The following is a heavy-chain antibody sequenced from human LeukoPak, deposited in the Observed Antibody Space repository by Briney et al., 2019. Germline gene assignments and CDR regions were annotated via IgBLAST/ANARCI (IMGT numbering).Heavy chain of an antibody. CDR2: IYYSGST. Sequence: SQTLSLTCTVSGGSISSGDYYWSWIRQPPGKGLEWIGYIYYSGSTYYNPSLKSRVTISVDTSKNQFSLKLSSVTAADTAVYYCARGARGDWDFDYWGQGTLVTVSS. J-gene: IGHJ4*02. D-gene: IGHD2-21*02. CDR3: ARGARGDWDFDY. V-gene: IGHV4-30-4*08. CDR1: GGSISSGDYY.